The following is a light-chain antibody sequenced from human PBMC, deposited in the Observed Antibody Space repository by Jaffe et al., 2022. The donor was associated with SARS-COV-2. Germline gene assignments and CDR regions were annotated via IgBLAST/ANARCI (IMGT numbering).Light chain of an antibody. Sequence: QSALTQPASVSGSPGQSITISCTGSGSDVGGYNFVSWYQQHPGTAPKLMISEDTKRPSGVSNRFSGSKSGNTASLTISGLQAEDEADYYCCSYAGSSTYVFGTGTKVTVL. CDR2: EDT. J-gene: IGLJ1*01. CDR3: CSYAGSSTYV. V-gene: IGLV2-23*01. CDR1: GSDVGGYNF.